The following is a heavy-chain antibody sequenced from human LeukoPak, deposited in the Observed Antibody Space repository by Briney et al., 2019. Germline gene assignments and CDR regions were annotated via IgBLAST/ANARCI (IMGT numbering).Heavy chain of an antibody. Sequence: GGSLRLSCAASGFTFSSYSMNWVRQAPGKGLEWVSAISGSGGSTYYADSVKGRFTISRDNSKNTLYLQMNSLRAEDTAVYYCAKDRRFGGNSHPFDYWGQGTLVTVSS. J-gene: IGHJ4*02. V-gene: IGHV3-23*01. CDR3: AKDRRFGGNSHPFDY. CDR2: ISGSGGST. CDR1: GFTFSSYS. D-gene: IGHD4-23*01.